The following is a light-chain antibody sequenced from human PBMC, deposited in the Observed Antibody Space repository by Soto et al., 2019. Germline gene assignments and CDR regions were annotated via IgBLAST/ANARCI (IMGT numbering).Light chain of an antibody. CDR1: QTISSH. CDR2: AAS. V-gene: IGKV1-39*01. CDR3: QQSYTTPIT. J-gene: IGKJ5*01. Sequence: DIQMTQSPSSLSASVGDRVIITCRASQTISSHLNWYQQKPGKAPNLLVYAASSLQSGVPSRFTGSGSGTDSTLTISSLQPEDFATYFCQQSYTTPITFGQGTRL.